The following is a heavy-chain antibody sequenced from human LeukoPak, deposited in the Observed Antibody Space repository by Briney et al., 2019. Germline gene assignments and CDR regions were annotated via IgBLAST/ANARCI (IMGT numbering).Heavy chain of an antibody. CDR3: ARLGGLQLWSEAYFDY. CDR1: GGSFSGYY. V-gene: IGHV4-34*01. Sequence: PSETLSLTCAVYGGSFSGYYWSWIRQPPGKVLEWIGEINHSGSTNYNPSLKSRVTISVDTSKNQFSLKLSSVTAADTAVYYCARLGGLQLWSEAYFDYWGQGTLVTVSS. D-gene: IGHD5-18*01. J-gene: IGHJ4*02. CDR2: INHSGST.